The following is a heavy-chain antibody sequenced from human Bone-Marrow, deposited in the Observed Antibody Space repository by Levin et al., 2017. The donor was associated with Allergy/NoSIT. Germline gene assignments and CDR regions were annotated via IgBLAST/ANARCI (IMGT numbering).Heavy chain of an antibody. CDR2: INPNSGGT. V-gene: IGHV1-2*06. CDR3: ARGPDYDYVWGSYRHPDY. J-gene: IGHJ4*02. Sequence: ASVKVSCKASGYTFTGYYMHWVRQAPGQGLEWMGRINPNSGGTNYAQKFQGRVTMTRDTSISTAYMELSRLRSDDTAVYYCARGPDYDYVWGSYRHPDYWGQGTLVTVSS. D-gene: IGHD3-16*02. CDR1: GYTFTGYY.